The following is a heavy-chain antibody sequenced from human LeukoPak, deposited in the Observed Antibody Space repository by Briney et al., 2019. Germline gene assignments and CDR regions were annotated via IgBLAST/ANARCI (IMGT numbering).Heavy chain of an antibody. CDR3: AKVDRLYCSSTSCYAGEYFDY. CDR1: GFTFSSYA. Sequence: GGSLRLSCAASGFTFSSYAMHWVRQAPGKGLEWVAVISYDGSNKYYADSVKGRFTISRDNSKNTLYLQMNSLRAEDTAVYYCAKVDRLYCSSTSCYAGEYFDYWGQGTLVTVSS. CDR2: ISYDGSNK. V-gene: IGHV3-30-3*01. D-gene: IGHD2-2*01. J-gene: IGHJ4*02.